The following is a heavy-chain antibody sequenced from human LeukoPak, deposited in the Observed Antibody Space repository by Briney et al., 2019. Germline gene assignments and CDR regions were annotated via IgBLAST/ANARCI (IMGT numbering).Heavy chain of an antibody. J-gene: IGHJ4*02. D-gene: IGHD6-13*01. CDR3: ARSGAAAVNY. Sequence: SGTLSLTCTVSGGSISSSSYYWSWIRQPPGKGLEWIGEINHSGSTNYNPSLKSRVTISVDTSKNQFTLKLSSVTAADTAAYYCARSGAAAVNYWGQGTLVTVSS. V-gene: IGHV4-39*06. CDR2: INHSGST. CDR1: GGSISSSSYY.